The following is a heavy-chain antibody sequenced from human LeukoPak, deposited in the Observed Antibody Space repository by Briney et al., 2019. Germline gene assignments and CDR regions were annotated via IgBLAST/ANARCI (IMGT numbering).Heavy chain of an antibody. CDR1: GFSFSDSY. Sequence: PGGALRLSCAAYGFSFSDSYMAWVRQAPGKGLEWISNLGTRSSSKAYADSVKGRFVVSRDNGNNSLYLHMTSLGVADTAVYFCVREIGTYFDYWGQGALVTVSS. V-gene: IGHV3-11*01. D-gene: IGHD1-26*01. J-gene: IGHJ4*02. CDR2: LGTRSSSK. CDR3: VREIGTYFDY.